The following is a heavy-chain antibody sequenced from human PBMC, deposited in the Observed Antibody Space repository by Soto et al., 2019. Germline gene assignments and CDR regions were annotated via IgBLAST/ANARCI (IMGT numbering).Heavy chain of an antibody. CDR1: GGSFRTDV. D-gene: IGHD3-16*02. CDR2: LIPMVGTP. J-gene: IGHJ5*02. V-gene: IGHV1-69*01. Sequence: QVQLVQSGAEVKKPGSSVKVSCKASGGSFRTDVFSWVRQAPGQGLEWMGGLIPMVGTPNHAEKFQGRLTITADESTSTAYMNLSGLTSQDTAVYSCALLTGDRYVAPWGQGTRVIVSS. CDR3: ALLTGDRYVAP.